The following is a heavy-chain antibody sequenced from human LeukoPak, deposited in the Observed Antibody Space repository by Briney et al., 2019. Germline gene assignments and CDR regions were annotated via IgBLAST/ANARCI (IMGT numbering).Heavy chain of an antibody. Sequence: PGGSLRLSCAASGFTFSSYWMSWVRQAPGKGLEWVANIKQDGSEKYYVDSVKGRFTISRDNAKNSLYLQMNSLRAEDTAVYYCARERHVGLMVRGGEFDYWGQGTLVTVSS. CDR3: ARERHVGLMVRGGEFDY. D-gene: IGHD3-10*01. J-gene: IGHJ4*02. CDR1: GFTFSSYW. CDR2: IKQDGSEK. V-gene: IGHV3-7*01.